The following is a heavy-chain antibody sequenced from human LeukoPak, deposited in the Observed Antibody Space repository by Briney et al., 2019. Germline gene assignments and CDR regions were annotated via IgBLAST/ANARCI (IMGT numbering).Heavy chain of an antibody. V-gene: IGHV1-2*02. CDR2: INPNSGGT. Sequence: ASVKVSCKASGGTFSSYAISWVRQAPGQGLEWMGWINPNSGGTNYAQKFQSRVTMTRDTSISTAYMELSRLRSDDTAVYYCARDLYDYGGNSGSDYWGQGTLVTVSS. D-gene: IGHD4-23*01. J-gene: IGHJ4*02. CDR1: GGTFSSYA. CDR3: ARDLYDYGGNSGSDY.